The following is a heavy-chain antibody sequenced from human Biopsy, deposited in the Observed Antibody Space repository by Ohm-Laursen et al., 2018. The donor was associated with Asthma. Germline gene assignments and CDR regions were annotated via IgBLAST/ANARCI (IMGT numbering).Heavy chain of an antibody. J-gene: IGHJ4*02. CDR1: GFAVSRDH. Sequence: SLRPSCAASGFAVSRDHMFWVRQAPGKGLEWVSVIYSGGTSHTADSVRGRFTISRDYSKNTLYLQMHSLRAEDTAVYYCARGDSSNWSHYYFDYWAREPWSPSPQ. CDR3: ARGDSSNWSHYYFDY. V-gene: IGHV3-53*01. D-gene: IGHD3-22*01. CDR2: IYSGGTS.